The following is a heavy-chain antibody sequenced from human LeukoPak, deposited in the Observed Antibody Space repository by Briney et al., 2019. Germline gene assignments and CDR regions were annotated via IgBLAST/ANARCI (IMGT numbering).Heavy chain of an antibody. D-gene: IGHD6-13*01. CDR3: AKGSYSSSWFPFDY. Sequence: GRSLRLSCAASGFTFDDYAMHWVRQAPGEGLEWVSGISWNSGSIGYADSVKGRFTISRDNAKNSLYLQMNSLRAEDMALYYCAKGSYSSSWFPFDYWGQGTLVTVSS. CDR2: ISWNSGSI. V-gene: IGHV3-9*03. CDR1: GFTFDDYA. J-gene: IGHJ4*02.